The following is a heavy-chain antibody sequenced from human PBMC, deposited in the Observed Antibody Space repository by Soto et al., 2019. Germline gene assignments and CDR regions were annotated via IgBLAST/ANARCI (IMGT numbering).Heavy chain of an antibody. J-gene: IGHJ6*02. Sequence: GVSPKLSFAASGFTFSSYAMSWVRQAPGKGLEWVSGISDSGTSAYYADSVKGRFTISRDNSKNTLYLQMNSLRAEDTAVYYCAKDLGSGGAGDSSCWYSYRCPPYGIDVRGQGTSLTVS. D-gene: IGHD6-13*01. CDR2: ISDSGTSA. CDR1: GFTFSSYA. V-gene: IGHV3-23*01. CDR3: AKDLGSGGAGDSSCWYSYRCPPYGIDV.